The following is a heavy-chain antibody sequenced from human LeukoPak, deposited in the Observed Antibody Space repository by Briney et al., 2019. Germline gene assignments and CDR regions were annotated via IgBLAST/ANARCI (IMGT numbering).Heavy chain of an antibody. CDR2: IYYSGSA. CDR3: ARDSGTTGEVKFDP. Sequence: PSETLSLTCTVSGGSISSYYWSWIRQPPGKGLEWIGYIYYSGSANYNPSLKSRVTISVDTSKNQFSLKLSSVTAADTAVYYCARDSGTTGEVKFDPWGQGTLVTVSS. CDR1: GGSISSYY. V-gene: IGHV4-59*01. J-gene: IGHJ5*02. D-gene: IGHD3-10*01.